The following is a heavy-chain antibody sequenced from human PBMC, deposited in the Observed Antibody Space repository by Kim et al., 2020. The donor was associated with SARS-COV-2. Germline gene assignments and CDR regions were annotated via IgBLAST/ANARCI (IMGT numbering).Heavy chain of an antibody. V-gene: IGHV1-69*01. Sequence: KLQGGVTITADESTSTAYMELSSLRSEDTAVYYCARTLYYDFWSGYYFDYWGQGTLVTVSS. J-gene: IGHJ4*02. CDR3: ARTLYYDFWSGYYFDY. D-gene: IGHD3-3*01.